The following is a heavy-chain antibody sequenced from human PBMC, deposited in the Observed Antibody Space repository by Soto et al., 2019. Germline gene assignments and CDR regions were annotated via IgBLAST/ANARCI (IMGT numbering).Heavy chain of an antibody. J-gene: IGHJ5*02. CDR1: GYKFTSYW. V-gene: IGHV5-51*01. D-gene: IGHD3-22*01. CDR3: AREDKRGYVNWFDP. CDR2: IFPSDSDT. Sequence: GESLKIPCRTSGYKFTSYWIAWVRQMPGKGLEWMGIIFPSDSDTRYSPSFQGQVTISSDRSTSTVFLQWASLKASDTAVYFCAREDKRGYVNWFDPGGQGTLVTVSS.